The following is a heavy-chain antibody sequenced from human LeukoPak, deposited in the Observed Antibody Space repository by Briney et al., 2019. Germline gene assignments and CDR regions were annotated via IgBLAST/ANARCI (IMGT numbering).Heavy chain of an antibody. V-gene: IGHV4-61*05. CDR1: GGSISSSSYY. J-gene: IGHJ5*02. CDR2: IYYSGST. CDR3: ARHGPLSYSNYGEFDP. D-gene: IGHD4-11*01. Sequence: PSETLSLTCTVSGGSISSSSYYWGWIRQPPGKGLEWIGYIYYSGSTNYNPSLKSRVTISVDTSKNQFSLKLSSVTAADTAVYYCARHGPLSYSNYGEFDPWGQGTLVTVSS.